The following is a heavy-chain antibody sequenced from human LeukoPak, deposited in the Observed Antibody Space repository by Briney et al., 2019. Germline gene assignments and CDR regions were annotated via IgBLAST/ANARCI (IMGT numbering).Heavy chain of an antibody. CDR2: IYYSGST. Sequence: SETLSLTCTVSGGSISSGDYYWSWIRQPPGKGLEWIGYIYYSGSTYYNPSLKSRVTISVDTSKNQFSLKLSSVTAAGTAVYYCARAPYTTYWYFDLWGRGTLVTVSS. J-gene: IGHJ2*01. CDR3: ARAPYTTYWYFDL. CDR1: GGSISSGDYY. D-gene: IGHD2-2*02. V-gene: IGHV4-30-4*01.